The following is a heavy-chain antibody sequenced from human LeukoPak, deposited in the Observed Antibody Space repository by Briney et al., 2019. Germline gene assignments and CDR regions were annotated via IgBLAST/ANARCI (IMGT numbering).Heavy chain of an antibody. CDR2: ISGSGATT. J-gene: IGHJ4*02. CDR3: ASYDILTGYYFDY. CDR1: RFTFSYYA. D-gene: IGHD3-9*01. V-gene: IGHV3-23*01. Sequence: PGGSLRLSCVASRFTFSYYAMSWVRQAPGKGLEWVSGISGSGATTYNADSVKGRFTISRDNSKNSLYLQMNSLRAEDTAVYYCASYDILTGYYFDYWGQGTLVTVSS.